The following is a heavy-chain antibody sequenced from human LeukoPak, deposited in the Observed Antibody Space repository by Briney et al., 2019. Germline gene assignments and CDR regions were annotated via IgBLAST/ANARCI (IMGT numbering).Heavy chain of an antibody. D-gene: IGHD4-17*01. V-gene: IGHV3-21*01. CDR1: GFTFSNYI. J-gene: IGHJ4*02. CDR2: ISSSDSYI. Sequence: GGSLRLSCEASGFTFSNYIMNWVRQAPGKGLEWVSSISSSDSYIYYADSVKGRFTISRDNAKNSLYLQMNSLRGEDTAVYYCARRTVTIEKDYFDYWGQGTLVTVSS. CDR3: ARRTVTIEKDYFDY.